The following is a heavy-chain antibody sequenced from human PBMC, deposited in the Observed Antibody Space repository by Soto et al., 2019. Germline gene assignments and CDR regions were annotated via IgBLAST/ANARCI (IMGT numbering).Heavy chain of an antibody. J-gene: IGHJ4*02. CDR1: GYTFTSYA. Sequence: GASVKVSCKASGYTFTSYAMHWVRQAPGQRLEWMGWINAGNGNTKYSQKFQGRVTITRDTSASTAYMELSSLRSEDTAVYYCARGEDFDWLFDQGPRGYFDYWGQGTLVTVSS. D-gene: IGHD3-9*01. V-gene: IGHV1-3*01. CDR2: INAGNGNT. CDR3: ARGEDFDWLFDQGPRGYFDY.